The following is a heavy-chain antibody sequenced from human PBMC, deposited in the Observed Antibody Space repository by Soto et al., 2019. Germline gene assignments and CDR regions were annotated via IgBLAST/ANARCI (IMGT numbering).Heavy chain of an antibody. Sequence: GGSLRLSCAASGFNFSSYEMNWVRQAPGKGLEWISYISSSANRIYYADSVKGRFTISRDNPKNSLYLQMNSLRAEDTAVYYCARGVYDSNGYSYPWGQGTLVTVSS. V-gene: IGHV3-48*03. CDR1: GFNFSSYE. CDR2: ISSSANRI. J-gene: IGHJ5*02. CDR3: ARGVYDSNGYSYP. D-gene: IGHD3-22*01.